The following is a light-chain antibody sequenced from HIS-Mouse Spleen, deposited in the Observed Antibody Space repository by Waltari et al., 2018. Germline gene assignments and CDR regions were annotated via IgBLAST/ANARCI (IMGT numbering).Light chain of an antibody. V-gene: IGLV3-27*01. CDR2: KDS. CDR3: YSAADNTDWV. Sequence: SYELTQPSSVSVSPGQTARITCSGDVLEKKKYARWFQQKPGQAPVLVIYKDSERPSGIPERFSGSSSGTTVTLTISGAQVEDEADYYCYSAADNTDWVFGGGTKLTVL. CDR1: VLEKKKY. J-gene: IGLJ3*02.